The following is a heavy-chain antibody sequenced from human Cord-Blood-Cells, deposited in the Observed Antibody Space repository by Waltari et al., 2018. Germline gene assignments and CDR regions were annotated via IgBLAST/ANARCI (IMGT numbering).Heavy chain of an antibody. Sequence: QVQLVQSGAEVKKPGASVKVSCKVSGYTLTELSMHWVRQAPGKGFEWMGGFDPEDGETIYAQKFQGRVTMTEDTSTDTAYMELSSLRSEDTAVYYCALMGRYCSSTSCYHNWFDPWGQGTLVTVSS. CDR1: GYTLTELS. J-gene: IGHJ5*02. D-gene: IGHD2-2*01. CDR3: ALMGRYCSSTSCYHNWFDP. CDR2: FDPEDGET. V-gene: IGHV1-24*01.